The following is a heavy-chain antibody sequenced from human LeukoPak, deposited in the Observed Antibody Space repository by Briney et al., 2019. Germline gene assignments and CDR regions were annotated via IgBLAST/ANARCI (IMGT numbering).Heavy chain of an antibody. CDR3: ARASVVVTTPYYFDY. V-gene: IGHV3-23*01. CDR2: ISGSGGST. J-gene: IGHJ4*02. CDR1: GFTVSSNY. D-gene: IGHD2-21*02. Sequence: GGSLRLSCAASGFTVSSNYMSWVRQAPGKGLEWVSAISGSGGSTYYADSVKGRFTISRDNSKNTLYLQMNSLRAEDTAVYYCARASVVVTTPYYFDYWGQGTLVTVSS.